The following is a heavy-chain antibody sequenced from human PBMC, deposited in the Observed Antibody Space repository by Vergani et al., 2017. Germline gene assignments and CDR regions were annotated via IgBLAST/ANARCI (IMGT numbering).Heavy chain of an antibody. CDR2: ISGSGGST. CDR1: GFTVSSNY. J-gene: IGHJ4*02. CDR3: AKDVYYYGSGSYYNEDY. D-gene: IGHD3-10*01. Sequence: VQLVESGGGLIQPGGSLRLSCAASGFTVSSNYMSWVRQAPGKGLEWVSAISGSGGSTYYADSVKGRFTISRDNSKNTLYLQMNSLRAEDTAVYYCAKDVYYYGSGSYYNEDYWGQGTLVTVSS. V-gene: IGHV3-23*04.